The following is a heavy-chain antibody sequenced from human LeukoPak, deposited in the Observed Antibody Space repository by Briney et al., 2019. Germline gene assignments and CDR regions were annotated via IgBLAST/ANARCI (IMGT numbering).Heavy chain of an antibody. CDR2: IGGGGVTT. CDR1: GFTFSSYS. V-gene: IGHV3-64*02. D-gene: IGHD3-16*01. Sequence: PGGSLRLSCAASGFTFSSYSMHWVRQAPGKGPEFVSVIGGGGVTTFYADSVKDRLTISRDNSKNTLYLEMGSLRAEDMAVYYCAREGGGSALWYYDLWGRGTLVTVSS. J-gene: IGHJ2*01. CDR3: AREGGGSALWYYDL.